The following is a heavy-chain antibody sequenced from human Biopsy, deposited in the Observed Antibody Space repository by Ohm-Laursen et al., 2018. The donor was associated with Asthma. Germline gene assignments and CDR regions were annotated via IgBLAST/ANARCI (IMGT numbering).Heavy chain of an antibody. V-gene: IGHV4-30-4*01. J-gene: IGHJ6*02. Sequence: SQTLSLTCTVGGAYIASRDHHWSWIRQSPGTGLEWIGFVFWSGTTHYNRSLERRLSISIDTTRNEFSITLRSVTAADTAVYFCARVASYGDLYFGIDVWGPETTVSVS. D-gene: IGHD4-17*01. CDR1: GAYIASRDHH. CDR2: VFWSGTT. CDR3: ARVASYGDLYFGIDV.